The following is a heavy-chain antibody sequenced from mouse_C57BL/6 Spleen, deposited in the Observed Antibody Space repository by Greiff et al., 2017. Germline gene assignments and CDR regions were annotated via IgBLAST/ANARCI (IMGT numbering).Heavy chain of an antibody. D-gene: IGHD2-4*01. CDR1: GFTFSDFY. J-gene: IGHJ4*01. Sequence: DVKLVESGGGLVQSGRSLRLSCATSGFTFSDFYMEWVRQAPGKGLEWIAASRNKANDYTTEYSASVKGRFIVSRDTSQSILYLQMNALRAEDTAIYYYARDALYDYEGAMDYWGQGTSVTVSS. CDR3: ARDALYDYEGAMDY. V-gene: IGHV7-1*01. CDR2: SRNKANDYTT.